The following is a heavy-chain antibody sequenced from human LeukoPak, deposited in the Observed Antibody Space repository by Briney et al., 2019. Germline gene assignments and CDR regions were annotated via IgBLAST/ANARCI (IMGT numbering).Heavy chain of an antibody. D-gene: IGHD3-22*01. CDR3: ARERGGLYYYDSSGYPFDY. V-gene: IGHV4-61*02. Sequence: SETLSLTCTVSGGSISSGSYYWSWIWQPAGKGLEWIGRIYTSGSTNYNPSLKSRVTISVDTSKNQFALKLSSVTAADTAVYYCARERGGLYYYDSSGYPFDYWGQGTLVTVSS. CDR1: GGSISSGSYY. CDR2: IYTSGST. J-gene: IGHJ4*02.